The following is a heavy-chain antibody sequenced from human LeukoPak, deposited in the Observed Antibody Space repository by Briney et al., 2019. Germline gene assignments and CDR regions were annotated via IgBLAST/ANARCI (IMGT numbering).Heavy chain of an antibody. CDR3: ARDRDTSSWYVVPFDY. CDR2: INTGSTTI. Sequence: GGSLRLSCAASGFTFSSYSMNWVRQAPGKGLKWISYINTGSTTIYYADSVKGRFTISRDNAKNSLYLQMNSLRDEDTAVYYCARDRDTSSWYVVPFDYWGQGTLVTVSP. CDR1: GFTFSSYS. V-gene: IGHV3-48*02. D-gene: IGHD6-13*01. J-gene: IGHJ4*01.